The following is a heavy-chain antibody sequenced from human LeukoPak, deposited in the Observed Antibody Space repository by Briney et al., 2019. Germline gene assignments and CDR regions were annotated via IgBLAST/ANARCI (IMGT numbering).Heavy chain of an antibody. CDR2: IYHSGST. J-gene: IGHJ4*02. D-gene: IGHD3-10*01. Sequence: SETLSLTCAVSGGSISSGGYSWSWIRQPPGKGLEWIGYIYHSGSTYYNPSLKSRVTISVDRSKNQFSLKLSSVTAADAAVYYCARDRGPGFDCWGQGTLVTVSS. V-gene: IGHV4-30-2*01. CDR1: GGSISSGGYS. CDR3: ARDRGPGFDC.